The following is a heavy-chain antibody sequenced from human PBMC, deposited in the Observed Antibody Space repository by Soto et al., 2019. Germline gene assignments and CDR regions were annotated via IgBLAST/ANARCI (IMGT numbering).Heavy chain of an antibody. J-gene: IGHJ6*02. CDR1: GYSFTSYW. CDR3: AASPPEVVPAAMADYYYYYGMDV. Sequence: GESLKISCKGSGYSFTSYWISWVRQMPGKGLEWMGRIDPSDSYTNYSPSFQGHVTISADKSISTAYLQWSSLKASDTAMYFCAASPPEVVPAAMADYYYYYGMDVWGQGTTVTVSS. D-gene: IGHD2-2*01. CDR2: IDPSDSYT. V-gene: IGHV5-10-1*01.